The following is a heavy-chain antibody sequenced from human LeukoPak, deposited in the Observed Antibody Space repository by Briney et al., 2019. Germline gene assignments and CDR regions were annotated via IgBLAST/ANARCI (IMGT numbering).Heavy chain of an antibody. D-gene: IGHD3-3*01. CDR3: ARTRGDYDFWSGYSFDY. V-gene: IGHV4-30-2*01. CDR2: IYHSGST. CDR1: GGSISSGGYY. Sequence: SETLSLTCTVSGGSISSGGYYWSWIRQPPGKGLEWIGYIYHSGSTYYNPSLKSRVTISVDRSKNQFSLKLSSVTAADTAVYYCARTRGDYDFWSGYSFDYWGQGTLVTVSS. J-gene: IGHJ4*02.